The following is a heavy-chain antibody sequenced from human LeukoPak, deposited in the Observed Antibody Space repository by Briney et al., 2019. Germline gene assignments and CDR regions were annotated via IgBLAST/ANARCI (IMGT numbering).Heavy chain of an antibody. Sequence: SETLSLTCAVYGRPFRGYYWSCIPQPPGKGLEWIGEINHSGSPNYNPSLKSRVTISVDTSKNQFSLKVSSVTAADTAVYYCARGKRGYSSSWYDYWGQGTLVTVSS. V-gene: IGHV4-34*01. CDR1: GRPFRGYY. D-gene: IGHD6-13*01. J-gene: IGHJ4*02. CDR2: INHSGSP. CDR3: ARGKRGYSSSWYDY.